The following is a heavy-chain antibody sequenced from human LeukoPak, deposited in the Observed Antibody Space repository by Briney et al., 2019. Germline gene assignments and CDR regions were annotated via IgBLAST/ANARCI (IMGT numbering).Heavy chain of an antibody. CDR2: IYYSGST. Sequence: SETLSLTCTDSGGSISSYYWSWIRQPPGKGLEWIGYIYYSGSTNYNPSLKSRVTISVDTSKNQFSLKLSSVTAADTAVYYCARGRNDILTGYYPVGDDAFDIWGQGTMVTVSS. D-gene: IGHD3-9*01. J-gene: IGHJ3*02. CDR1: GGSISSYY. CDR3: ARGRNDILTGYYPVGDDAFDI. V-gene: IGHV4-59*01.